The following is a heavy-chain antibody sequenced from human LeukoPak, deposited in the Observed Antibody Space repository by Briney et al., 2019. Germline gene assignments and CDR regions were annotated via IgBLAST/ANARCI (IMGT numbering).Heavy chain of an antibody. Sequence: PSETLSLTCTVSGGSISSYYWSWIRQPPGKGLEWIGYIYYSGSTNYNPSLKSRVTISVDTSKNQFSLKLSSVTAADTAVYYCARRGYHYDFWSGYYEGNAFDIWGQGTMVTVSS. J-gene: IGHJ3*02. CDR3: ARRGYHYDFWSGYYEGNAFDI. CDR1: GGSISSYY. D-gene: IGHD3-3*01. V-gene: IGHV4-59*08. CDR2: IYYSGST.